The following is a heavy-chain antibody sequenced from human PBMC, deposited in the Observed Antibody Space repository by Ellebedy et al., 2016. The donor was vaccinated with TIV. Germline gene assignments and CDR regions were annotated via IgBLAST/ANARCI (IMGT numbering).Heavy chain of an antibody. J-gene: IGHJ6*02. CDR1: GFTFSSYG. V-gene: IGHV3-30*18. CDR3: AKDTNMDV. CDR2: ISYDGSNK. Sequence: GGSLRLSCAASGFTFSSYGMHWVRQAPGKGLEWVAVISYDGSNKYYADSVKGRFTISRDNSKNTLYLQMNSLRAEDTAVYYCAKDTNMDVWGQGTTVTVSS. D-gene: IGHD1-1*01.